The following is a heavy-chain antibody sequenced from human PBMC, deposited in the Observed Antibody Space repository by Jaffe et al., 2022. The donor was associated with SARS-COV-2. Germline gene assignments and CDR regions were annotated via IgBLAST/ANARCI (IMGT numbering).Heavy chain of an antibody. Sequence: QLQLQESGPGLVKPSETLSLTCTVSGGSISSSSYYWGWIRQPPGKGLEWIGSIYYSGSTYYNPSLKSRVTISVDTSKNQFSLKLSSVTAADTAVYYCARLAFGVAAAGHYFDYWGQGTLVTVSS. J-gene: IGHJ4*02. D-gene: IGHD6-13*01. V-gene: IGHV4-39*01. CDR1: GGSISSSSYY. CDR2: IYYSGST. CDR3: ARLAFGVAAAGHYFDY.